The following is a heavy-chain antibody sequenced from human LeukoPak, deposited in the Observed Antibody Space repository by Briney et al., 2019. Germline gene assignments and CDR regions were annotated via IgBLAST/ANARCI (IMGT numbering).Heavy chain of an antibody. J-gene: IGHJ6*03. CDR3: ARLAAVANSRPPPKYYYYYYYMDV. CDR1: GGSISSSSYY. CDR2: INHSGST. D-gene: IGHD6-19*01. V-gene: IGHV4-39*07. Sequence: KPSETLSLTCTVSGGSISSSSYYWGWIRQPPGKGLEWIGEINHSGSTNYNPSLKSRVTISVDTSKNQLSLKLSSVTAADTAVYYCARLAAVANSRPPPKYYYYYYYMDVWGKGTTVTISS.